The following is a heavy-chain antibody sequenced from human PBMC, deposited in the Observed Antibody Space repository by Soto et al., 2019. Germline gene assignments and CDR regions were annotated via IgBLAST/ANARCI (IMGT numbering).Heavy chain of an antibody. V-gene: IGHV4-59*01. CDR1: GCSISSYY. J-gene: IGHJ4*02. CDR3: ARDRGLGEDY. D-gene: IGHD3-10*01. CDR2: IYYSGST. Sequence: SETLSLXCTVSGCSISSYYWTWIRQPPGKGLDWIGYIYYSGSTNYNPSLKSRVTISVDTSKNQFSLKLSSVTAADTAVYYCARDRGLGEDYWGQGTLGTGSS.